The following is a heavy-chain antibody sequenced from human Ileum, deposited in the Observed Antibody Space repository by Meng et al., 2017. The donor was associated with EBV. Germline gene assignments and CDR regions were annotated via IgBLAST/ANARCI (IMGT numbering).Heavy chain of an antibody. CDR1: GGSFSGYY. Sequence: QVQLQQWGAGLLKPSETLSPTCAAYGGSFSGYYWGWIRQPPGKGLEWIGSIYHYGNTYYNPSLRSRVSLLVDKSKNEFSLKLNSVTAADTAVYYCTHYNWGNHPDGVYWGQGTLVTVSS. CDR2: IYHYGNT. CDR3: THYNWGNHPDGVY. D-gene: IGHD3-16*01. J-gene: IGHJ4*02. V-gene: IGHV4-34*03.